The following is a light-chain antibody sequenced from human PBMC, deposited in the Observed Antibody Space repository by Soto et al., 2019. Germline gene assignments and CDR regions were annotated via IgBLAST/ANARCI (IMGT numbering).Light chain of an antibody. CDR3: QQYNNWPPIFT. CDR2: CVS. Sequence: EIVMTQSPATLSVSPGERATLSCRASQSVSSNLAWYQQKPGQAPRLLLFCVSTRATGIPARFSGSGSGTEFTLTISSLQSEDFAVYYCQQYNNWPPIFTFGPGTKVDIK. V-gene: IGKV3-15*01. J-gene: IGKJ3*01. CDR1: QSVSSN.